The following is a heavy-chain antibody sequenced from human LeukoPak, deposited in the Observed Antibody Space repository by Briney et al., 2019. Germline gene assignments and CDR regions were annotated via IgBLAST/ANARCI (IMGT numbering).Heavy chain of an antibody. D-gene: IGHD3-3*01. CDR2: IYYSGST. Sequence: SETLSLTCTVSGGSIISGNYYWGWIRQPPGKGLEWIGYIYYSGSTNYNPSLKSRVTISVDTSKSQFSLKLTSVTAADTAVYFCARDLITIFGVVRSFDYWGQGTLVTVSS. CDR3: ARDLITIFGVVRSFDY. CDR1: GGSIISGNYY. V-gene: IGHV4-39*07. J-gene: IGHJ4*02.